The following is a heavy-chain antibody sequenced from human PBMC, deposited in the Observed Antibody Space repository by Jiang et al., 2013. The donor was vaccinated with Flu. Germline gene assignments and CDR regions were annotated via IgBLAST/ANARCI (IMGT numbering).Heavy chain of an antibody. Sequence: VQPGRSLRLSCAASGFTFSSYAMSWVRQAPGKGLGWVSGISGSGDYTYYADSVKGRFTISRDNSKNTLYLQMNSLSAEDTAVYYCAKEAGHSVGTARGYFDYWGQGTLVTVSS. CDR3: AKEAGHSVGTARGYFDY. CDR1: GFTFSSYA. J-gene: IGHJ4*02. CDR2: ISGSGDYT. V-gene: IGHV3-23*01. D-gene: IGHD1-26*01.